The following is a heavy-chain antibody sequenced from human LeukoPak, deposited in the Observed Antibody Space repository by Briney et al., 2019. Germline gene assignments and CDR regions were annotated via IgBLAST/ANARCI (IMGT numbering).Heavy chain of an antibody. Sequence: PGGSLRLSCAASGFTFSSYEMNWVRQAPGKGLEWVSYISSSGSTIYYADSVKGRFTISRDNSKNTLYLQMNSLRAEDTAVYYCAKDHRHRCSGGSCYSEHWGQGTLVTVSS. CDR2: ISSSGSTI. V-gene: IGHV3-48*03. CDR1: GFTFSSYE. D-gene: IGHD2-15*01. J-gene: IGHJ1*01. CDR3: AKDHRHRCSGGSCYSEH.